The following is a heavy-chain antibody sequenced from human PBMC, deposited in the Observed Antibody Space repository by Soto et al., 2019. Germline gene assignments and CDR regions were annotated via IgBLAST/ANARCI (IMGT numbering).Heavy chain of an antibody. Sequence: VKVSCKASGGTFSSYAISWVRQAPGQGLEWMGGIIPIFGTANYAQKFQGRVTITADESTSTAYMELSSLRSEDTAVYYCARKVYYDFWSGYYNPPYYYYYGMDVWGQGTTVTVSS. CDR3: ARKVYYDFWSGYYNPPYYYYYGMDV. V-gene: IGHV1-69*13. CDR2: IIPIFGTA. J-gene: IGHJ6*02. D-gene: IGHD3-3*01. CDR1: GGTFSSYA.